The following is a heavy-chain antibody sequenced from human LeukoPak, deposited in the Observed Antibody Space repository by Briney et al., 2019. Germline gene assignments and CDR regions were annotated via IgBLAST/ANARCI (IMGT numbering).Heavy chain of an antibody. CDR2: INAGNGNT. V-gene: IGHV1-3*01. CDR3: AGDRVSSGWYLFDY. D-gene: IGHD6-19*01. J-gene: IGHJ4*02. CDR1: GYTFTSYA. Sequence: GASVKVSCKASGYTFTSYAMHWVRQAPGQRLEWMGWINAGNGNTKYSQKFQGRVTITRDTSASTAYMELSSLRSEDTAVYYCAGDRVSSGWYLFDYWGQGTLVTVSS.